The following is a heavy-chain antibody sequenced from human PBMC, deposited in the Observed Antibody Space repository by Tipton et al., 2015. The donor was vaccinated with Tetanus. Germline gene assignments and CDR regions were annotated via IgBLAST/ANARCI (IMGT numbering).Heavy chain of an antibody. CDR1: GYTFTGYY. CDR3: GRDGGDYIFYGMEV. J-gene: IGHJ6*02. V-gene: IGHV1-2*02. CDR2: IDPNSGGT. Sequence: QVQLVQSGAEVKKPGASVKVSCKASGYTFTGYYIYWVRQAPGQGLEWMGWIDPNSGGTVYAQKFQGRVTMTRDTSISTAYMELRSLRSDDTAVYYCGRDGGDYIFYGMEVWGPGTTVTVS. D-gene: IGHD2-21*01.